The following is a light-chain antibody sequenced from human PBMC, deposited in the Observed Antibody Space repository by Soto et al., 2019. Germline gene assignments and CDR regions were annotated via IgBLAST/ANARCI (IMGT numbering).Light chain of an antibody. CDR1: QTFGRTY. Sequence: ESVLTQSQGTLSLSPGERVTLSCRASQTFGRTYLAWYQQKPGQPPRLLIYDASSRATGIPDRFSGSGSGTDFTLTISRLEPEDFAVYYCQQFGTSPLYTFGQGTKLEIK. CDR3: QQFGTSPLYT. V-gene: IGKV3-20*01. CDR2: DAS. J-gene: IGKJ2*01.